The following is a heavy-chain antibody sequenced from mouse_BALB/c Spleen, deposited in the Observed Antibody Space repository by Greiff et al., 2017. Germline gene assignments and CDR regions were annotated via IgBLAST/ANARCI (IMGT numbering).Heavy chain of an antibody. D-gene: IGHD2-1*01. J-gene: IGHJ4*01. V-gene: IGHV5-4*02. Sequence: EVQGVESGGGLVKPGGSLKLSCAASGFTFSDYYMYWVRQTPEKRLEWVATISDGGSYTYYPDSVKGRFTISRDNAKNNLYLQMSSLKSEDTAMYYCARDRGGNYVGYAMDYWGQGTSVTVSS. CDR3: ARDRGGNYVGYAMDY. CDR2: ISDGGSYT. CDR1: GFTFSDYY.